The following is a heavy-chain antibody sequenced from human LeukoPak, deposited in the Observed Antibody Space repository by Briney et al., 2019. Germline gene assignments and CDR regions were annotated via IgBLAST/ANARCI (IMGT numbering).Heavy chain of an antibody. CDR1: GFTFSSYA. J-gene: IGHJ4*02. CDR2: ISGSGGST. Sequence: GGSLRLSYAASGFTFSSYAMSWVRQAPGKGLEWVSAISGSGGSTYYADSVKGRFTISRDNSKNTLYLQMNSLRAEDTAVYYCANYWTTGTPTFAFDYWGQGTLVTVSS. V-gene: IGHV3-23*01. D-gene: IGHD1-1*01. CDR3: ANYWTTGTPTFAFDY.